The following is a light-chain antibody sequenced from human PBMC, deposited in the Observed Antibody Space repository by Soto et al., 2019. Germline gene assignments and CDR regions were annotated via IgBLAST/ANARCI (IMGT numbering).Light chain of an antibody. CDR2: GAS. J-gene: IGKJ5*01. CDR3: QQYNDWPSIT. V-gene: IGKV3-15*01. Sequence: EIVMTQSPATLSVSPGERATLSCRASQSVSRYLAWYQQRPGQAPRLLIYGASTRATGVPASFSGSGSGTEFTLTISSLQSEDFAVYYCQQYNDWPSITFGQGIRLEIK. CDR1: QSVSRY.